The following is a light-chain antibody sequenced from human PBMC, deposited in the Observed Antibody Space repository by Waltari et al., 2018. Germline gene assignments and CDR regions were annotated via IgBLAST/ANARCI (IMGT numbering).Light chain of an antibody. J-gene: IGLJ1*01. CDR3: QAWDSGPAV. CDR2: QAK. Sequence: SELTQPPSVSVSPGQTSSITCSGNKGGDQNVSWFQQRPGQSPTLVFYQAKERPSGIPERFSGSNAGTTATLTISGTQALDEADYYCQAWDSGPAVFGTGTKVTVL. V-gene: IGLV3-1*01. CDR1: KGGDQN.